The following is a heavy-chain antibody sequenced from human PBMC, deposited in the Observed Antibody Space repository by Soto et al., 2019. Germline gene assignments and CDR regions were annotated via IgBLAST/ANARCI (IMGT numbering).Heavy chain of an antibody. CDR1: GFSFGSYA. Sequence: LRLSCAAAGFSFGSYALSWVRQAPGRGLEWVSTISGSDGKTFYADSVKGRFSISRDTSQSTLYLQMNSLRADDTAMYYCARWSYLDYWGQGTRVTVSS. V-gene: IGHV3-23*01. J-gene: IGHJ4*02. CDR3: ARWSYLDY. CDR2: ISGSDGKT. D-gene: IGHD3-3*01.